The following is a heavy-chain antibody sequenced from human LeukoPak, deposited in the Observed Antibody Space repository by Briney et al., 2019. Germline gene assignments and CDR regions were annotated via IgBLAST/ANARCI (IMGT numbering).Heavy chain of an antibody. J-gene: IGHJ4*02. CDR1: GFTVSSNY. CDR2: IYSGGST. Sequence: GGSLRLSCAASGFTVSSNYMSWVRQAPGKGLAWVSVIYSGGSTYYADSVKGRFTISRDNSKNTLYLQMNSLRAEDTAVYYCARDIGGCVGSIMYWGQGTLVTVSS. V-gene: IGHV3-66*02. D-gene: IGHD3-16*01. CDR3: ARDIGGCVGSIMY.